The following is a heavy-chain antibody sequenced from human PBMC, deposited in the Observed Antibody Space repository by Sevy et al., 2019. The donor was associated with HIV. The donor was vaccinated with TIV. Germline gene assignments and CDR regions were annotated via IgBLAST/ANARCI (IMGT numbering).Heavy chain of an antibody. V-gene: IGHV4-31*03. CDR1: GGSISSGGYY. Sequence: SETLSLTCTVSGGSISSGGYYWSWIRQHPGKGLEWIGYIYYSGSTYYNPSLKSRVTISVDTSKNQFSLKLSSVTAADTAVYYCASDSAGITIFGVPYESYAFDIWGQGTMVTVSS. CDR2: IYYSGST. D-gene: IGHD3-3*01. CDR3: ASDSAGITIFGVPYESYAFDI. J-gene: IGHJ3*02.